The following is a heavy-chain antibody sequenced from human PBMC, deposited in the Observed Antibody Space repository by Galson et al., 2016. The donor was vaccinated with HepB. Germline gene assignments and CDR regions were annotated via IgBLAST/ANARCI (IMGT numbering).Heavy chain of an antibody. CDR3: ARDVNNSGSLASDY. V-gene: IGHV3-33*05. D-gene: IGHD3-10*01. J-gene: IGHJ4*02. CDR2: ISYDGSDK. Sequence: SLRLSCAASGFTFSDFGMHWVRQAPGKGLEWVAVISYDGSDKFYAEYVKGRFTISRDNSKNTLYLQMNSLRAEDTAVYYCARDVNNSGSLASDYWGQGTLVTVSS. CDR1: GFTFSDFG.